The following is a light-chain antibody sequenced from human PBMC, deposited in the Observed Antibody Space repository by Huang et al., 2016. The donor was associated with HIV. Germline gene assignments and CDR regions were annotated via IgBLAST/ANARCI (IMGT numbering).Light chain of an antibody. CDR2: GAS. V-gene: IGKV3-20*01. Sequence: DIVLTQSPGTQSLSPGEKATLSCRASQSVSTNYFAWYQQKPGQAPRLLIYGASSRATGIPDRFSGSGSGTDFTLTISRLEPQDCAVYYCHQYGSSPWTFGQGTKVEIK. CDR1: QSVSTNY. CDR3: HQYGSSPWT. J-gene: IGKJ1*01.